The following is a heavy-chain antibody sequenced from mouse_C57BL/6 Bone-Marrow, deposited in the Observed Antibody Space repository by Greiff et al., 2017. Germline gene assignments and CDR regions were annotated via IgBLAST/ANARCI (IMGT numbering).Heavy chain of an antibody. D-gene: IGHD1-1*01. V-gene: IGHV2-6-1*01. Sequence: VKLMESGPGLVAPSQSLSITCTVSGFSLTSYGVHWVRQPPGKGLEWLVVIWSDGSTTYNSALKSRLSISKDNSKSQVFLKMNSLQTDDTAMYYCARHDGSNYYYAMDYWGQGTSVTVSS. CDR2: IWSDGST. CDR1: GFSLTSYG. CDR3: ARHDGSNYYYAMDY. J-gene: IGHJ4*01.